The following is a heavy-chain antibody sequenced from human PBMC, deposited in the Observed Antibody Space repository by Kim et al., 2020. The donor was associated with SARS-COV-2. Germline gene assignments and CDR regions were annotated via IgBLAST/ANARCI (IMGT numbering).Heavy chain of an antibody. V-gene: IGHV4-39*07. CDR1: GGSISSSSYY. Sequence: SETLSLTCTVSGGSISSSSYYWGWIRQPPGKGLEWIGSIYYSGSTYYNPSLKSRVTISVDTSKNQFSLKLSSVTAADTAVYYCARVTPYYYDSSGQIDYWGHGTLFTVSS. CDR2: IYYSGST. CDR3: ARVTPYYYDSSGQIDY. J-gene: IGHJ4*01. D-gene: IGHD3-22*01.